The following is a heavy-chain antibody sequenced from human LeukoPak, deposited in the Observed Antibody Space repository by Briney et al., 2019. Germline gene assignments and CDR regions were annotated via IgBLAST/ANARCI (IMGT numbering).Heavy chain of an antibody. J-gene: IGHJ4*02. CDR1: GFTFSSYG. CDR2: IHWNGDST. V-gene: IGHV3-20*04. Sequence: GGPLRLSCAASGFTFSSYGMHWVRQAPGKGLEWVSGIHWNGDSTGYADSVKGRFTISRDNAKNSLYLQMNSLRAEDTALYYCARVQRWGYSNYFDYWGQGTLVTVSS. CDR3: ARVQRWGYSNYFDY. D-gene: IGHD4-11*01.